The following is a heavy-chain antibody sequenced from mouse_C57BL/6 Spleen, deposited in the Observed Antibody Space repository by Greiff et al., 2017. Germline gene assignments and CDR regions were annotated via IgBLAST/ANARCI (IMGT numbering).Heavy chain of an antibody. CDR1: GFTFSSYA. CDR3: ARDRDYHYFDY. J-gene: IGHJ2*01. CDR2: ISDGGSYT. Sequence: EVHLVESGGGLVKPGGSLKLSCAASGFTFSSYAMSWVRQTPEKRLEWVATISDGGSYTYYPDNVKGRFTISRDNAKNNLYLQMSHLKSEDTAMYYCARDRDYHYFDYWGQGTTLTVSS. D-gene: IGHD2-13*01. V-gene: IGHV5-4*01.